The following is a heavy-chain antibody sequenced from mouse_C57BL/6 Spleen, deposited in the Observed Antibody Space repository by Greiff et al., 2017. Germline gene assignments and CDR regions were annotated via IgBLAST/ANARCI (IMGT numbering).Heavy chain of an antibody. D-gene: IGHD1-1*01. CDR3: ARDHYYGSSPYAMDY. Sequence: DVMLVESEGGLAQPGSSMKLSCTASGFTFSDYYMAWVRQVPEKGLEWVANINYDGSSTYYLDSLKSRFIISRDNAKNILYLQMSSLKSEDTATYYCARDHYYGSSPYAMDYWGQGTSVTVSS. J-gene: IGHJ4*01. CDR2: INYDGSST. V-gene: IGHV5-16*01. CDR1: GFTFSDYY.